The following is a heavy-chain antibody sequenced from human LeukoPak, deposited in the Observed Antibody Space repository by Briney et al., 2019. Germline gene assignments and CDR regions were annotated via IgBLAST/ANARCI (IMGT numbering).Heavy chain of an antibody. CDR1: GGSLSAYY. D-gene: IGHD4/OR15-4a*01. Sequence: PSETLSLTCAVYGGSLSAYYWTWIRQPPGKGLEWIGEINHGGSTNYNPSLKSRVTISVDTSKNQFSLKLSSVTAADTAVYYCARDQGLLDAFDIWGQGTMVTVSS. CDR3: ARDQGLLDAFDI. V-gene: IGHV4-34*01. J-gene: IGHJ3*02. CDR2: INHGGST.